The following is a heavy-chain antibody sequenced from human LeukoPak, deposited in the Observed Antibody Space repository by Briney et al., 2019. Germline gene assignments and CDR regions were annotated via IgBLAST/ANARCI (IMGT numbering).Heavy chain of an antibody. CDR1: GFTSSSYA. CDR2: ISGSGGST. J-gene: IGHJ4*02. V-gene: IGHV3-23*01. Sequence: GGSLRLSCAASGFTSSSYAMSWVRQAPGKGLEWVSAISGSGGSTYYADSVKGRFTIPRDNSKNTLYLQMNSLRAEDTAVYYCAKNYDFWSGYYSPLDYWGQGTLVTVSS. D-gene: IGHD3-3*01. CDR3: AKNYDFWSGYYSPLDY.